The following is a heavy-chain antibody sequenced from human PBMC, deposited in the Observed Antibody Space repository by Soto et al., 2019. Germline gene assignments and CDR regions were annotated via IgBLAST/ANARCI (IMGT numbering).Heavy chain of an antibody. CDR3: AILYSGGWYVYFDY. Sequence: GASVKVSCKASGYTFTSYGISWVRQAPGQGLEWMGWISAYNGNTNYAQKLQGRVTMTTDTSTSTAYMELRSLRSDDTAVYYCAILYSGGWYVYFDYWGQGTLVTVSS. D-gene: IGHD6-19*01. CDR2: ISAYNGNT. CDR1: GYTFTSYG. J-gene: IGHJ4*02. V-gene: IGHV1-18*01.